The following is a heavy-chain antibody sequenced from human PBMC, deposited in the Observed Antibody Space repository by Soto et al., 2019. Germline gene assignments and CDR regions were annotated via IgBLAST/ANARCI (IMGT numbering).Heavy chain of an antibody. CDR3: ARQERSYSAPDN. CDR2: IYPGDSDT. J-gene: IGHJ4*02. CDR1: GYSFTNHW. V-gene: IGHV5-51*01. D-gene: IGHD4-4*01. Sequence: EVQLVQSGAEVKKPGESLKISCKASGYSFTNHWIGWVRQVPGKGLEWMAIIYPGDSDTRYSPSFQGQVTISADTSISTAYLQWTSLKASDAAIFYCARQERSYSAPDNWGQGTLVTVSS.